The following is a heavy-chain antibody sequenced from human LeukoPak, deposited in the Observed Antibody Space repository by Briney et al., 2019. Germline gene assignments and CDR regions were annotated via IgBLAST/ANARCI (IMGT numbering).Heavy chain of an antibody. V-gene: IGHV1-2*02. CDR1: VYTFTGYY. J-gene: IGHJ4*02. CDR2: INPNSGGT. Sequence: ASLKVSCKASVYTFTGYYMQWVRQAPGQGLEWMGWINPNSGGTNYAQKFQGRVTMTRDTSISTAYMELSRLRSDDTGVYYCARARRGSGSYYLGYWGQGTLVTVPS. CDR3: ARARRGSGSYYLGY. D-gene: IGHD3-10*01.